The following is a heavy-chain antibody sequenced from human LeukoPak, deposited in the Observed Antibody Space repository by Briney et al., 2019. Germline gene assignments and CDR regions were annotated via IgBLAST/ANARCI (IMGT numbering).Heavy chain of an antibody. CDR3: ARGTNDRTYYDFWSGYLNDAFDI. CDR1: GYTFTSYD. CDR2: MNPNSGNT. V-gene: IGHV1-8*03. D-gene: IGHD3-3*01. Sequence: GASVKVSCKASGYTFTSYDINWVRQATGQGLEWMGWMNPNSGNTGYAQKFQGRVTITRNTSISTAYMELSSLRSEDTAVYYCARGTNDRTYYDFWSGYLNDAFDIWGQGTMVTVSS. J-gene: IGHJ3*02.